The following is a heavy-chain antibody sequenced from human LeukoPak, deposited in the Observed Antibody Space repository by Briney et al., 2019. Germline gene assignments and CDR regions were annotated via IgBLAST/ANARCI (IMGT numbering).Heavy chain of an antibody. CDR1: GFAFRGYP. Sequence: PGKSLRLSCAASGFAFRGYPMYWVRQAPGKGLEWVAFISYEEGDELYADSVKGRFTISRDDSKNTLYLQMNSLTAEDTAMYYCAREGGQQLGSFDYWGQGTLVTVSS. J-gene: IGHJ4*02. CDR2: ISYEEGDE. V-gene: IGHV3-30*07. D-gene: IGHD6-13*01. CDR3: AREGGQQLGSFDY.